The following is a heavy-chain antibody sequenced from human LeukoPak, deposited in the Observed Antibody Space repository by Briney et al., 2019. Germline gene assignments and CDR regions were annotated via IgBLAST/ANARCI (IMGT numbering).Heavy chain of an antibody. Sequence: ASVKVSCKASGYTFTDYYIHWVRQAPGQGLEWMGWINPNSGGTNYAQKFQGKVTMTRDTSISTAYMELSRLRSDDTAVYYCARGPLGYSSGWYGYWGQGTLVTVSS. CDR2: INPNSGGT. CDR1: GYTFTDYY. V-gene: IGHV1-2*02. CDR3: ARGPLGYSSGWYGY. J-gene: IGHJ4*02. D-gene: IGHD6-19*01.